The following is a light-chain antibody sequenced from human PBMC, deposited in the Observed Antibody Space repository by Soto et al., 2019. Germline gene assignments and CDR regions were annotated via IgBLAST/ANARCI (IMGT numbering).Light chain of an antibody. V-gene: IGLV2-11*01. Sequence: QSALIQPPSVSGSPGQSVTISCTGTSSDVGSYDYVSWYQQHPGTVPKPMIYNVNTRPSGVPDRFSGSKSGNTASMTISGLQTDDEADYYCCLYVGATTYVFGTGTKLTVL. J-gene: IGLJ1*01. CDR2: NVN. CDR3: CLYVGATTYV. CDR1: SSDVGSYDY.